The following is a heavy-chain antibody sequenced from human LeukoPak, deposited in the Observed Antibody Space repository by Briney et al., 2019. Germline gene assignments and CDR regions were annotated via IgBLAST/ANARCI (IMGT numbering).Heavy chain of an antibody. CDR1: GGSISSGSYS. D-gene: IGHD4-17*01. CDR3: ATSPVTTWWFDP. J-gene: IGHJ5*02. Sequence: PSQTLSLTCTVSGGSISSGSYSWNWIRQPAGKGLEWIGRMYSSGTTNYNPSLKSRVTISVDTSKNQFSLKLSSVTASGTAVYYCATSPVTTWWFDPWGQGTLVTVSS. CDR2: MYSSGTT. V-gene: IGHV4-61*02.